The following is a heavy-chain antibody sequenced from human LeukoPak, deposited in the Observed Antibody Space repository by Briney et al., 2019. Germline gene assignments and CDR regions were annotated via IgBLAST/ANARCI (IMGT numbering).Heavy chain of an antibody. CDR3: VSGNYVKRPFDI. CDR2: LYYSGNT. D-gene: IGHD3-10*02. CDR1: GDSFSSSNYY. J-gene: IGHJ3*02. V-gene: IGHV4-39*02. Sequence: PSETLSLTCTVSGDSFSSSNYYWGWMRQPPGKGLEWIGNLYYSGNTYYNSSLKSRVTISADTSKHYFSLTLNSVTAADSSVYYCVSGNYVKRPFDIWGQGTMVTVSS.